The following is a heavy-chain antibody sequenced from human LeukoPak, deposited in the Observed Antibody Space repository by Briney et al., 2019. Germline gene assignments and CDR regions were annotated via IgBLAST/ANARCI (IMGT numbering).Heavy chain of an antibody. V-gene: IGHV1-18*01. D-gene: IGHD3-22*01. CDR3: ARALQRGYYDSSGDNWYFDL. CDR1: GYTFTSYG. Sequence: VASVKVSCKASGYTFTSYGISWVRQAPGQGLEWMGWISAYNGNTNYAQKLQGRVTMTTDTSTSTAYMELRSLRSDDTAVYYCARALQRGYYDSSGDNWYFDLWGRGTLVTVSS. CDR2: ISAYNGNT. J-gene: IGHJ2*01.